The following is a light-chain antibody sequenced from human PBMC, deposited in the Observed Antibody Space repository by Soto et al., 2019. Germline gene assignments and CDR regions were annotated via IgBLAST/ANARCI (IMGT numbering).Light chain of an antibody. CDR1: QSISSW. CDR3: QQTNSFPIT. V-gene: IGKV1-5*03. CDR2: KAS. J-gene: IGKJ5*01. Sequence: KMSQSPSTLSAKIRDRVNITCRASQSISSWLAWYQQKPGKAPKLLIYKASSLEGGVPSRFSGSGSGTDFTLTISSLQPEDFATYYCQQTNSFPITFGQGRRLAI.